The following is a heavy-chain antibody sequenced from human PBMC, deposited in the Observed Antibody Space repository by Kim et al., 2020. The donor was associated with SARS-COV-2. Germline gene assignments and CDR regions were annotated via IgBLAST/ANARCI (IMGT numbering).Heavy chain of an antibody. V-gene: IGHV1-18*04. Sequence: ASVKVSCKASGYTFTSYGISWVRQAPGQGLEWMGWISAYNGNTNYAQKLQGRVTMTTDTSTSTAYMELRSLRSDDTAVYYCAVPYAGFPYHYGMDVWGQGTTVTVSS. J-gene: IGHJ6*02. CDR3: AVPYAGFPYHYGMDV. D-gene: IGHD4-17*01. CDR1: GYTFTSYG. CDR2: ISAYNGNT.